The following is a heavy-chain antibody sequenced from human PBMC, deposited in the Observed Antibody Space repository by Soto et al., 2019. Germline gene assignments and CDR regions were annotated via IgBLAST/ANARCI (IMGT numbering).Heavy chain of an antibody. V-gene: IGHV3-23*01. CDR1: GFTFSTYA. J-gene: IGHJ4*02. CDR2: ISGSVSST. CDR3: ARYPEYSAYAASYFEY. D-gene: IGHD5-12*01. Sequence: EVQLLESGGGLVQPGGSLRLSCAASGFTFSTYAMSWVRQAPGKGLQWVSTISGSVSSTYYADPVKGRFTVSRDNSKSTLYLQMNSLRGEDTAVYYCARYPEYSAYAASYFEYWGQGTLVTVSS.